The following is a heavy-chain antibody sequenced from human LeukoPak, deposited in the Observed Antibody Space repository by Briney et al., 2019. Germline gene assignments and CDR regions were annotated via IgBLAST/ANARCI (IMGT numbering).Heavy chain of an antibody. Sequence: ASVKVSCKASGYTFTSYGISWVRQAPGQGLEWMGWISAYNGNTNYAQKLQGRVTMTTDTSTSTAYMELRSLRSDDTAVYYCATTVAPYDAFDIWGQGTMVTVSS. CDR2: ISAYNGNT. CDR1: GYTFTSYG. J-gene: IGHJ3*02. V-gene: IGHV1-18*01. CDR3: ATTVAPYDAFDI. D-gene: IGHD4-23*01.